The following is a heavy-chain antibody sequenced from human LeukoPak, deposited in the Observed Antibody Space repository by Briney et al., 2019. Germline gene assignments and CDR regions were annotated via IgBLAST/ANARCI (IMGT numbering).Heavy chain of an antibody. V-gene: IGHV3-33*01. CDR2: IWYDGSNK. CDR1: GFTFSRYG. CDR3: AREAVVTPDY. D-gene: IGHD4-23*01. J-gene: IGHJ4*02. Sequence: GGSLRLSCAASGFTFSRYGMHWVRQAPGKGLEWVAVIWYDGSNKYYADSVKGRFTISRDNSKNTLYLQMNSLGAEDTAVYYCAREAVVTPDYWGQGTLVTVSS.